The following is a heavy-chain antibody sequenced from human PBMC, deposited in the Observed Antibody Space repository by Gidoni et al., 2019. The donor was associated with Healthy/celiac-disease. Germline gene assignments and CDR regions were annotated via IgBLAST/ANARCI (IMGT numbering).Heavy chain of an antibody. Sequence: EVQLLASGGGLVQPGGSLSLSCAASGFTFSSYAMSWVRQAPGKGLEWVSAISGSGGSTYYADSVKGRFTISRDNSKNTLYLQMNSLRAEDTAVYYCAKDVWYSSGGPDAFDIWGQGTMVTVSS. V-gene: IGHV3-23*01. CDR3: AKDVWYSSGGPDAFDI. CDR1: GFTFSSYA. D-gene: IGHD6-19*01. J-gene: IGHJ3*02. CDR2: ISGSGGST.